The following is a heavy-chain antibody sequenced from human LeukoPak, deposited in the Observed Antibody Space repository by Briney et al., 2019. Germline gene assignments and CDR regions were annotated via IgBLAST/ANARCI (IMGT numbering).Heavy chain of an antibody. CDR2: ISYDGSNK. D-gene: IGHD2-21*02. J-gene: IGHJ4*02. CDR3: AREVVTATRFANFDY. Sequence: PGGSLRLSCAASGFTFSSYAMHWVRQAPGKGLEWVAVISYDGSNKYYADSVKGRFTISRDNSKNTLYLQMNSLRAEDTAVYYCAREVVTATRFANFDYWGQGTLVTVSS. CDR1: GFTFSSYA. V-gene: IGHV3-30*04.